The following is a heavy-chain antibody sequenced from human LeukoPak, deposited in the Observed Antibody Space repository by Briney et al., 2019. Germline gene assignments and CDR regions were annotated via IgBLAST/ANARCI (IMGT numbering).Heavy chain of an antibody. D-gene: IGHD6-13*01. Sequence: SETLSLTCAVYGGSFSGYYWSWIREPPGKGLEWIGEINHSGSTNYNPSLKSRVTISVDTSKNQFSLKLSSVTAADTAVYYCARAGAAAGINYWGQGTLVTVSS. CDR1: GGSFSGYY. CDR2: INHSGST. J-gene: IGHJ4*02. V-gene: IGHV4-34*01. CDR3: ARAGAAAGINY.